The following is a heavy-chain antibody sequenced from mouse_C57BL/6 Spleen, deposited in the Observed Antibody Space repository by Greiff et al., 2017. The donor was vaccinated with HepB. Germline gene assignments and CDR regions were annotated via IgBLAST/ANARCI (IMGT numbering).Heavy chain of an antibody. CDR2: INPYNGDT. Sequence: VQLQQSGPELVKPGDSVKISCKASGYSFTGYFMNWVMQSHGKSLEWIGRINPYNGDTFYNQKFKGKATLTVDKSSSTAHMELRSLTSEDSAVYYCARLDYGNYHWYFDVWGTGTTVTVSS. D-gene: IGHD2-1*01. CDR3: ARLDYGNYHWYFDV. V-gene: IGHV1-20*01. CDR1: GYSFTGYF. J-gene: IGHJ1*03.